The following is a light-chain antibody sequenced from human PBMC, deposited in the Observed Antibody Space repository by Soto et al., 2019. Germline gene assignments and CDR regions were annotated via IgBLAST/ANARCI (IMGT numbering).Light chain of an antibody. CDR3: QQYYNWPPYT. CDR1: QSVSSN. CDR2: GAS. V-gene: IGKV3-15*01. Sequence: EIVLTQSPATLSVSPGDRATLSCRASQSVSSNLAWYQQKPGQTPRLLIYGASTRATGVTPRFSGSRSGTEFTLTISRLQSEDFAVYYCQQYYNWPPYTFGQGTKLDFK. J-gene: IGKJ2*01.